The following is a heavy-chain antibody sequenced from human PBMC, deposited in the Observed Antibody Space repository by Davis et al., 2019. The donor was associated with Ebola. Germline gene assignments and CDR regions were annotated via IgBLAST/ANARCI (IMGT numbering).Heavy chain of an antibody. CDR3: ARGAGGYYYYYGMDV. D-gene: IGHD6-25*01. CDR2: INADNGNT. J-gene: IGHJ6*02. CDR1: DFTLTNYG. Sequence: ASVKVSCKASDFTLTNYGITWVRQAPGQGLEWMGWINADNGNTHYSKKFQGRVSITRDTSASTAYMELNSLTSEDTAVYYCARGAGGYYYYYGMDVWGQGTTVTVSS. V-gene: IGHV1-3*01.